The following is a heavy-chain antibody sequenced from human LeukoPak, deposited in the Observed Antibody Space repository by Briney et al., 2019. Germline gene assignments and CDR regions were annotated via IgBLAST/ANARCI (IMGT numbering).Heavy chain of an antibody. CDR2: IYHSGST. CDR1: GGSISSGGYS. D-gene: IGHD3-10*01. V-gene: IGHV4-30-2*01. CDR3: ARGRGSRVLLW. J-gene: IGHJ4*02. Sequence: SETLSLTCAVSGGSISSGGYSWSWIRQRPGKGLEWIGYIYHSGSTYYNPSLKSRVTISVDRSKNQFSLKLSSVTAADTAVYYCARGRGSRVLLWWGQGTLVTVSS.